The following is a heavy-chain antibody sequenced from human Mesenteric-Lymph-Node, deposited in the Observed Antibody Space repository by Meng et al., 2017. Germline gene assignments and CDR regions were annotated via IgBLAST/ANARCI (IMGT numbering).Heavy chain of an antibody. CDR1: GYTFTGYY. D-gene: IGHD6-13*01. V-gene: IGHV1-2*02. J-gene: IGHJ5*02. CDR3: ARDTYSLTPAGNWFDP. CDR2: INPNSGGT. Sequence: ASVKVSCKASGYTFTGYYMHWVRQAPGQGLEWMGWINPNSGGTNYAQKFQGRVTMTRDTSISTAYMELSRLRSDDTAVYYCARDTYSLTPAGNWFDPWGQGTLITVSS.